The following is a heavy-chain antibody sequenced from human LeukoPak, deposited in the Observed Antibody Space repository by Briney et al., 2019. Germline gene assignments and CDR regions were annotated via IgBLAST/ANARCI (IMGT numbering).Heavy chain of an antibody. CDR2: IHHTGTI. Sequence: SETLSLTCAVSGSSISSSNYWSWVRQPPGKGLEWVGKIHHTGTIYSNPSLKSRVTMSVDKSNNQFSLNLTSVTDADTAVYFCVRLRYPLAGFPDFWGQGLLVTVSS. V-gene: IGHV4-4*02. CDR3: VRLRYPLAGFPDF. CDR1: GSSISSSNY. D-gene: IGHD6-19*01. J-gene: IGHJ4*02.